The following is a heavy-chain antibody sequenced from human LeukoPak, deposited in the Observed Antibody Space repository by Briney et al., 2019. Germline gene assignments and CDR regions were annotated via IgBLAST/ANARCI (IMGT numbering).Heavy chain of an antibody. CDR1: GLTFSNAW. CDR2: IKRKTDGGTT. CDR3: TIAEATSIDY. V-gene: IGHV3-15*01. Sequence: PGGSLRLSCAASGLTFSNAWMSWVRQAPGKGLEWVGRIKRKTDGGTTDYAAPVKGRFTISRDDSKNTLYLQMNSLNIEDTAVYYCTIAEATSIDYWGQGTLVTVSS. D-gene: IGHD6-25*01. J-gene: IGHJ4*02.